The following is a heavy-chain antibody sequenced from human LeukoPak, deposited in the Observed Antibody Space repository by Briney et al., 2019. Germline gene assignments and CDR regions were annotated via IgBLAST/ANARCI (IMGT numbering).Heavy chain of an antibody. J-gene: IGHJ6*02. D-gene: IGHD2-15*01. CDR3: TRLQTATPPYYYGMDV. CDR2: IKSKTNNYAT. V-gene: IGHV3-73*01. CDR1: GFTFSGFA. Sequence: GGSLKLSCAASGFTFSGFAVHWVRQASGRGLEWVGRIKSKTNNYATAYAASVKGRFTISRDDSKNTAYLQMNSLKTEDTAVYYCTRLQTATPPYYYGMDVWGQGTTVTVSS.